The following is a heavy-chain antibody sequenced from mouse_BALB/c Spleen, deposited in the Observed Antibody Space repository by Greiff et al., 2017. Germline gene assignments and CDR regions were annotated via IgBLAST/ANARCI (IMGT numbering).Heavy chain of an antibody. Sequence: DVKLVESGGGLVQPGGSLRLSCATSGFTFTDYYMSWVRQPPGKALEWLGFIRNKANGYTTEYSASVKGRFTISRDNSQSILYLQMNTLRAEDSATYYCARGDYYGSSYGDAMDYWGQGTSVTVSS. CDR3: ARGDYYGSSYGDAMDY. V-gene: IGHV7-3*02. CDR1: GFTFTDYY. CDR2: IRNKANGYTT. J-gene: IGHJ4*01. D-gene: IGHD1-1*01.